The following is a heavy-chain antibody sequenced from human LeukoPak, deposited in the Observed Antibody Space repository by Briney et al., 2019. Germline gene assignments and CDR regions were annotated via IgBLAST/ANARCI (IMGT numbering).Heavy chain of an antibody. D-gene: IGHD3-22*01. CDR2: IYYTGRT. CDR1: GGSISSSSYY. V-gene: IGHV4-39*01. CDR3: ARLFADNYYDSSGYGGNWFDP. J-gene: IGHJ5*02. Sequence: PSETLSLTCSVSGGSISSSSYYCGWIRQPPGKGLEWIGSIYYTGRTYYNPSLRSRVTISEDVSKNQFSLTLSSVTGADTAVYYCARLFADNYYDSSGYGGNWFDPWGQGTLVTVSS.